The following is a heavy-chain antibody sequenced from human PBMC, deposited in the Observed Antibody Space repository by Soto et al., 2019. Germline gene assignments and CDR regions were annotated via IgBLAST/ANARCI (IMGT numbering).Heavy chain of an antibody. V-gene: IGHV3-11*01. CDR3: ARQLSPGYCSSTSCLLQNNWFDP. CDR2: ISSSGSTI. D-gene: IGHD2-2*01. J-gene: IGHJ5*02. Sequence: QVQLVESGGGLVKPGGSLRLSCAASGFTFSDYYMSWIRQAPGKGLEWVSYISSSGSTIYNADSVKGRFTISRDNAKNSLYLQMNSLRAADTAVYYCARQLSPGYCSSTSCLLQNNWFDPWGQGTLVTVSS. CDR1: GFTFSDYY.